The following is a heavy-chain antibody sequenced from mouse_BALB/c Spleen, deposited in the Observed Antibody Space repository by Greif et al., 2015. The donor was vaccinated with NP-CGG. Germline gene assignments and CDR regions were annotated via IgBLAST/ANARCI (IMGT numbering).Heavy chain of an antibody. J-gene: IGHJ2*01. CDR3: ARHYYGSSYSY. CDR2: ISSGGGST. D-gene: IGHD1-1*01. CDR1: GFAFSSYD. Sequence: EVQLVESGGGLVKPGGSLKLSRAASGFAFSSYDMSWVRQTPEKRLEWVAYISSGGGSTYYPDTVKGRFTISRDNAKNTLYLQMSSLKSEDTAMYYCARHYYGSSYSYWGQGTTLTVSS. V-gene: IGHV5-12-1*01.